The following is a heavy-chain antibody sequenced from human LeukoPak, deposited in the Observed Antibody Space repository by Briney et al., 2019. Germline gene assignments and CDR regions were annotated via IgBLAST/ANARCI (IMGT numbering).Heavy chain of an antibody. Sequence: PSETLSLTCSVSGDSVSLSFYYWGWIRQPPGKALVWIGSVYYSGTTSYNPSLKSRVTISVDMSKNHFSLRLRSVTAADTAMYYCARGTLYRGWSYYLDFWGQGSQVTVSS. J-gene: IGHJ4*02. V-gene: IGHV4-39*07. CDR3: ARGTLYRGWSYYLDF. D-gene: IGHD6-19*01. CDR2: VYYSGTT. CDR1: GDSVSLSFYY.